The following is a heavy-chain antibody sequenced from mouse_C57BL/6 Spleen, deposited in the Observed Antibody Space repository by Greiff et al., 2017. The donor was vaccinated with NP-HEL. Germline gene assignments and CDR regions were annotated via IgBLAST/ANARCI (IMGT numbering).Heavy chain of an antibody. CDR1: GYAFSSSW. CDR3: ATIYDGWYFDV. Sequence: QVQLQQSGPELVKPGASVKISCKASGYAFSSSWMNWVKQRPGKGLEWIGRIYPGDGDTNYNGKFKGKATLTADKSSSTAYMQLSSLTSEDSAVYFCATIYDGWYFDVWGTGTTVTVSS. D-gene: IGHD2-3*01. V-gene: IGHV1-82*01. J-gene: IGHJ1*03. CDR2: IYPGDGDT.